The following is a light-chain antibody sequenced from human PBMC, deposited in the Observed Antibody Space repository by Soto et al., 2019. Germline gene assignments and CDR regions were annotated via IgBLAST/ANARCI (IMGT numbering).Light chain of an antibody. CDR2: AAS. J-gene: IGKJ3*01. Sequence: DIQLTQSPSFLSASVGDRVTITCRASQDVSRDLAWYQQKPGKAPNLLLYAASTLRSGVPSRFSGSGSETEFTLTISSLQPEDFATYYCKQLNSYVFAFGPGTKVDIK. V-gene: IGKV1-9*01. CDR1: QDVSRD. CDR3: KQLNSYVFA.